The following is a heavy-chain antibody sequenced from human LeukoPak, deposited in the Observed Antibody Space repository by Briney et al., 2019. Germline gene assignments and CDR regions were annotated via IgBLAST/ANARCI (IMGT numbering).Heavy chain of an antibody. CDR2: IIPILGIA. Sequence: SVKVSCKASGGTFSSYAISWVRQAPGQGLEWMGRIIPILGIANYAQKFQGRVTITADKSTSTAYMELSSLRSEDTAVYYCARGFGGYDYLPNAASDYWGQGTLVTVSS. CDR3: ARGFGGYDYLPNAASDY. D-gene: IGHD5-12*01. CDR1: GGTFSSYA. J-gene: IGHJ4*02. V-gene: IGHV1-69*04.